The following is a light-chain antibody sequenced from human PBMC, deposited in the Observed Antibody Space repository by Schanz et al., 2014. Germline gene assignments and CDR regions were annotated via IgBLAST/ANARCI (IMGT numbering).Light chain of an antibody. V-gene: IGLV1-44*01. CDR1: SSNIGSNT. CDR3: RSYAGSNNVV. CDR2: GNS. Sequence: QSVLTQPPSASGTPGQRVTISCSGSSSNIGSNTVNWYQQLPGTAPKLLIYGNSNRPSGVPDRFSGSKSGTSASLAITGLQAEDEADYYCRSYAGSNNVVFGGGTKLTVL. J-gene: IGLJ2*01.